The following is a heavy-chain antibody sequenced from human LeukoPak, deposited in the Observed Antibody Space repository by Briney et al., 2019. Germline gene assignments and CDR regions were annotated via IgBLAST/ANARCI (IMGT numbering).Heavy chain of an antibody. CDR1: GGSFSDFY. CDR3: ARDYYGSGSYYNEGWFDP. J-gene: IGHJ5*02. V-gene: IGHV4-4*08. D-gene: IGHD3-10*01. CDR2: IYTSGST. Sequence: SETLSLTCTVNGGSFSDFYWGWIRQAPGKGLEWIGRIYTSGSTNYNPSLKSRVTISVDTSKNQFSLKLSSVTAADTAVYYCARDYYGSGSYYNEGWFDPWGQGTLVTVSS.